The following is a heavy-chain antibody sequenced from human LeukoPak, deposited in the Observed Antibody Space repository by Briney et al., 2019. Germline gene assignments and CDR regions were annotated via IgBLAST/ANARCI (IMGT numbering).Heavy chain of an antibody. V-gene: IGHV3-23*01. CDR1: GFTFSSYA. Sequence: PGGSLRLSCAASGFTFSSYAMSWVRQAPGKGLEWVSAISGSGGSTYYADSVKGRFTISRDNSKNTLYLQMNSLRAEDTAVYYCAKDGRDYDFWSGPNWFDPWGQGTLVTVSS. CDR3: AKDGRDYDFWSGPNWFDP. J-gene: IGHJ5*02. D-gene: IGHD3-3*01. CDR2: ISGSGGST.